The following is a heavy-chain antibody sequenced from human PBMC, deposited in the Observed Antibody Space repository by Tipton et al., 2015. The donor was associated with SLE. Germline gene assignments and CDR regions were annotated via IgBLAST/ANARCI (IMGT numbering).Heavy chain of an antibody. Sequence: SLRLSCAASGFTFSSYVMHWVRQAPGKGLEWVAFIRYDGSNKYYADSVKGRFTISRDNSKNTLYLQMNSLRAEDTAVYYCAKRSTYYYGSGTPIRSHWFDPWGQGTLVTVSS. CDR2: IRYDGSNK. CDR1: GFTFSSYV. J-gene: IGHJ5*02. V-gene: IGHV3-30*02. CDR3: AKRSTYYYGSGTPIRSHWFDP. D-gene: IGHD3-10*01.